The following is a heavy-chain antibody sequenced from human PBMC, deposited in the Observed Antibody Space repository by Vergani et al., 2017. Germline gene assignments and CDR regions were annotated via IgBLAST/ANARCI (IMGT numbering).Heavy chain of an antibody. CDR3: AGSYYYGSGMWDY. V-gene: IGHV4-34*01. Sequence: QVQLQQWGAGLLKPSETLSLTCAVYGGSFSGYYWSWIRQPPGKGLEWIGEINHSGSTNYNPSLKSRVTISVDTSKNQFSLNLSSVTAAYTAVYYCAGSYYYGSGMWDYWGQGTLVTVSS. CDR1: GGSFSGYY. CDR2: INHSGST. J-gene: IGHJ4*02. D-gene: IGHD3-10*01.